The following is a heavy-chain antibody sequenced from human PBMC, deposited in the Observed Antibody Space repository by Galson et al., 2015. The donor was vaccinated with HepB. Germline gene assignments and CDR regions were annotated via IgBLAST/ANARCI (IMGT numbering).Heavy chain of an antibody. V-gene: IGHV1-46*04. D-gene: IGHD6-6*01. CDR1: GYTFTSYY. J-gene: IGHJ3*02. CDR2: INPSGGST. Sequence: QSGAEVKKPGESLKISCKASGYTFTSYYMHWVRQAPGQGLEWMGIINPSGGSTSYAQKLQGRVTMTRDTSTSTVYMELSSLRSEDTAVYYCARSSGDAFDIWGQGTMVTVSS. CDR3: ARSSGDAFDI.